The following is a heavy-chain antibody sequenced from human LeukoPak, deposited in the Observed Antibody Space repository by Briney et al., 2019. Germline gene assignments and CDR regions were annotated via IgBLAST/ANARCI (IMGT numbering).Heavy chain of an antibody. CDR1: GGTFISYA. CDR2: IIPIFGTA. J-gene: IGHJ6*02. D-gene: IGHD2-2*01. V-gene: IGHV1-69*13. Sequence: SVKVSCKASGGTFISYAISWVRQAPGQGLEWMGGIIPIFGTANYAQKFQGRVTITADESTSTAYMELSSLRSEDTAVYYCAAYCSSTSCYGDYYGMDVWGQGTTVTVSS. CDR3: AAYCSSTSCYGDYYGMDV.